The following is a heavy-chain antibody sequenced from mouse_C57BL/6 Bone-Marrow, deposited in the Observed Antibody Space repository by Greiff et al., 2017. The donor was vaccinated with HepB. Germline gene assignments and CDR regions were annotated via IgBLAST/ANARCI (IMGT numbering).Heavy chain of an antibody. J-gene: IGHJ4*01. D-gene: IGHD2-2*01. V-gene: IGHV10-1*01. Sequence: EVKLMESGGGLVQPKGSLKLSCAASGFSFNTYAMNWVRQAPGKGLEWVARIRSKSNNYATYYADSVKDRFTISRDDSESMLYLQMNNLKTEDTAMYYCVRYGYDGGDYAMDYWGQGTSVTVSS. CDR1: GFSFNTYA. CDR2: IRSKSNNYAT. CDR3: VRYGYDGGDYAMDY.